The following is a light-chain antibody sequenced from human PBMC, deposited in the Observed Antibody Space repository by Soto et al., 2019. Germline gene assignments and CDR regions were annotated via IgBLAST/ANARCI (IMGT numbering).Light chain of an antibody. CDR2: AAS. J-gene: IGKJ1*01. Sequence: DIQMTQSPPSLSASVGDTVTITCRSSQDVGRWLSWYQQKPGKAPKILIFAASSLQSGVPSRFSGSGSGTDFTLTITSLQSEDFATYYCHQYNSYSFGQGTKVDI. V-gene: IGKV1D-16*01. CDR1: QDVGRW. CDR3: HQYNSYS.